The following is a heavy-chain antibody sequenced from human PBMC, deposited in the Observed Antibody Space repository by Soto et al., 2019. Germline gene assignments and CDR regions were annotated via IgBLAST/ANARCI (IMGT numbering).Heavy chain of an antibody. CDR3: ARTRGRLWPPDY. D-gene: IGHD2-21*01. CDR2: TRNKANSYTT. CDR1: GFTFSDHY. J-gene: IGHJ4*02. V-gene: IGHV3-72*01. Sequence: EVQLVESGGGLVQPGGSLRLSCAASGFTFSDHYMDWVRRAPGKGLEWVGRTRNKANSYTTEYAASVKGRFTISRDDSKNSLYLQMNSLKTEDTAVYYCARTRGRLWPPDYWGQGTLVTVSS.